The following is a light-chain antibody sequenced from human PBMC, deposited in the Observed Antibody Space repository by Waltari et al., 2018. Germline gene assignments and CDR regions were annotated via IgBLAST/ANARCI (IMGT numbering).Light chain of an antibody. Sequence: DIQMTQSPSSLSAFVGDRVTISCRASQGNRNSVDWFQQKPGKAPKALMYGASTLHSGVPSRFSGSGFGTDFTLSISGLQPEDLATYYCLQYDSYPRTFGQGTKVEIK. CDR3: LQYDSYPRT. V-gene: IGKV1-16*01. CDR1: QGNRNS. J-gene: IGKJ1*01. CDR2: GAS.